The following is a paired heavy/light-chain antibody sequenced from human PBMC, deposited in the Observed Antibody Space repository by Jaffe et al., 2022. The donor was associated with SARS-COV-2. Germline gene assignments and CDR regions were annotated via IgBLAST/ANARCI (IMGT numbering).Light chain of an antibody. Sequence: DIQMTQSPSSLSASVGDRVTITCRASQSISIYLNWYQQKPGKAPKLLIYAASSLQSGVPSRFSGSGSGTDFTLTISNLQPEDFATYYCQQSYSTPYTFGQGTKLEIK. V-gene: IGKV1-39*01. J-gene: IGKJ2*01. CDR1: QSISIY. CDR3: QQSYSTPYT. CDR2: AAS.
Heavy chain of an antibody. Sequence: EVQLVESGGGLVQPGGSLRLSCSASGLIFSNYAMHWVRQAPGRGLEFVSTISDNGGGTYYADSVQGRFTISRDNTKNTLYLQMSSLRVEDTAVYFCVKGPTVADTYYFGMDVWGQGTTVTVSS. V-gene: IGHV3-64D*06. CDR3: VKGPTVADTYYFGMDV. D-gene: IGHD6-19*01. CDR2: ISDNGGGT. J-gene: IGHJ6*02. CDR1: GLIFSNYA.